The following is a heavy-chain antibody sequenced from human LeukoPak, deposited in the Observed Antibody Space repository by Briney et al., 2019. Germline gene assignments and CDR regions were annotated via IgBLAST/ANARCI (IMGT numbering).Heavy chain of an antibody. CDR2: IYTSGST. J-gene: IGHJ3*02. CDR3: ARDHAAFHGFDI. V-gene: IGHV4-4*07. D-gene: IGHD6-25*01. Sequence: KPSETLSLTCTVSGGSISSYHGSWIRQPAGKGLEWIGSIYTSGSTNYNPSLKSRVTMSVDTSKNQFSLKLSSVTAADTAVYYCARDHAAFHGFDIWGQGTMVTVSS. CDR1: GGSISSYH.